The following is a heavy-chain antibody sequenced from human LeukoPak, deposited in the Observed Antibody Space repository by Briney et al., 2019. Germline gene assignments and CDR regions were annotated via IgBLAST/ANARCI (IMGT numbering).Heavy chain of an antibody. V-gene: IGHV1-8*01. D-gene: IGHD2-2*01. Sequence: GASVKVSCKASGYTFTSYDINWVRQATGQGLEWMGWMNPNSGNTGYAQKFQGRVTMTRNTSISTAYMELSSLRSEDTAVYYCARDLGYCSSTSCYPAYWGQGTLVTVSS. J-gene: IGHJ4*02. CDR2: MNPNSGNT. CDR3: ARDLGYCSSTSCYPAY. CDR1: GYTFTSYD.